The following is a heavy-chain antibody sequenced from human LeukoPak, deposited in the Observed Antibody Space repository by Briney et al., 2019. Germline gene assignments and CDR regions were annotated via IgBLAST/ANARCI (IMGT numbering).Heavy chain of an antibody. CDR1: GYTFTSYY. V-gene: IGHV1-46*01. CDR2: INPSGGST. D-gene: IGHD6-19*01. J-gene: IGHJ3*02. Sequence: ASVKVSCNASGYTFTSYYMHWVRQAPGQGLEWMGIINPSGGSTSYAQKFQGRVTMTRDTSTSTVYMELSSLSSEDTAVYYCARGGRERYSSGWTDAFDIWGQGTMVTVSS. CDR3: ARGGRERYSSGWTDAFDI.